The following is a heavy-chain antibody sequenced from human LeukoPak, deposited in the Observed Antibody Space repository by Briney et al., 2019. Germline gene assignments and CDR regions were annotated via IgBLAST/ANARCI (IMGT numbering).Heavy chain of an antibody. CDR3: AKGDIVATR. CDR1: GFTFSGYS. Sequence: GESLRLSCAASGFTFSGYSMSWVRQAPGKGLEWVAAISGSGGSTYYADSVKGRFTISRDNSKNTLYLQMNSLRAEDTAVYYCAKGDIVATRWGQGTLVTVSS. CDR2: ISGSGGST. V-gene: IGHV3-23*01. D-gene: IGHD5-12*01. J-gene: IGHJ4*02.